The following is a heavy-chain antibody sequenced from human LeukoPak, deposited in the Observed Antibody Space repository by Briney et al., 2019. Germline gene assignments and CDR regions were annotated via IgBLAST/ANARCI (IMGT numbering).Heavy chain of an antibody. Sequence: GGSLRLSCAASGFTFSSYAMSWVRQAPGKWLEWVSTIGSSGDSTYYTDSVKGRLTISRDNSKNTLYLQMNSLRAEDTAVYYCAKASGVGATTDYWGQGTLVTVSS. D-gene: IGHD1-26*01. V-gene: IGHV3-23*01. CDR3: AKASGVGATTDY. CDR1: GFTFSSYA. J-gene: IGHJ4*02. CDR2: IGSSGDST.